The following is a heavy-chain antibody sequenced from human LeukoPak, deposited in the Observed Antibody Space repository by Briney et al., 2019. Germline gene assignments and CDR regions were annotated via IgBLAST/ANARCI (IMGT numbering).Heavy chain of an antibody. CDR3: ARDRLLEDRDYNYYYYMDV. V-gene: IGHV3-21*01. CDR2: ISSSSNYI. D-gene: IGHD1-1*01. Sequence: GGSLRLSCAVSGFTFSSYSMNWVRQAPGKGLEWVSSISSSSNYIYYADSVRGRFTISRDNAKNSLSLQMNSLRAVDTAVYYCARDRLLEDRDYNYYYYMDVWGIGTTVTVSS. J-gene: IGHJ6*03. CDR1: GFTFSSYS.